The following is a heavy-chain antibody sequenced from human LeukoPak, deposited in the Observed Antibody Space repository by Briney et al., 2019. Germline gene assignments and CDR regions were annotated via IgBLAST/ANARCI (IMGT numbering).Heavy chain of an antibody. D-gene: IGHD3-10*01. CDR1: GGSISSYY. J-gene: IGHJ4*02. CDR2: IYYSGST. CDR3: ARDGSGIWNDY. V-gene: IGHV4-59*01. Sequence: NTSETLSLTCTVSGGSISSYYWSWIRQPPGKGLEWIGYIYYSGSTNYNPSLKSRVTISVDTSKNQFSLKLSSVTAADTAVYYCARDGSGIWNDYWGQGTLVTVSS.